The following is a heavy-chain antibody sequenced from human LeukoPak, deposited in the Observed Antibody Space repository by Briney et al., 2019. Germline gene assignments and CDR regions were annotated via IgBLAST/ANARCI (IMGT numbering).Heavy chain of an antibody. Sequence: PSDPLSLTCTVSGGSLSRYYWSWIRPPAGKGPGGIGRNYTRGSTNYNPTPKSRVTMSVDTSKNQFSLKLSSVTAADTAVYYCARNVVGATEIDDWGQGTPVTVSS. J-gene: IGHJ4*02. CDR1: GGSLSRYY. CDR2: NYTRGST. V-gene: IGHV4-4*07. CDR3: ARNVVGATEIDD. D-gene: IGHD1-26*01.